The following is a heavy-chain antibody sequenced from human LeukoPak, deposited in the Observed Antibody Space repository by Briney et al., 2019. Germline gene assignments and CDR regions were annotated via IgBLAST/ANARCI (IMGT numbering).Heavy chain of an antibody. Sequence: GGSLRLSCAASGFTFSSYAMSWVRQAPGKGLEWVSAISGSGGSTYYADSVKGRFTISRDNSKNTLYLQMDSLRAEDTALYFCAKDISNAVKIFYFDNWGQGTLVTVSS. J-gene: IGHJ4*02. V-gene: IGHV3-23*01. CDR2: ISGSGGST. CDR1: GFTFSSYA. D-gene: IGHD3-3*01. CDR3: AKDISNAVKIFYFDN.